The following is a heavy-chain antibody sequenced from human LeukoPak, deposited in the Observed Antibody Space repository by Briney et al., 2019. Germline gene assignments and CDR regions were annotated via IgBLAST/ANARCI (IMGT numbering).Heavy chain of an antibody. V-gene: IGHV3-7*03. J-gene: IGHJ5*02. D-gene: IGHD2-2*02. CDR1: GFTFSNYW. CDR2: IKQDGSEK. Sequence: GGSLRLSCAASGFTFSNYWMSWVRQAPGKGLEWVVNIKQDGSEKYYVDSVKGRFTISRDNAKNSLYLQMNSLRAEDTAIYYFARAGYCSSSSCYSRFDPWGQGTLVTVSS. CDR3: ARAGYCSSSSCYSRFDP.